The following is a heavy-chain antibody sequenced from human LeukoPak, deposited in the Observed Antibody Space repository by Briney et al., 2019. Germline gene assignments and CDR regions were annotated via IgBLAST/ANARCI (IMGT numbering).Heavy chain of an antibody. V-gene: IGHV1-18*01. CDR3: ARGTYSGSFFPFDY. J-gene: IGHJ4*02. Sequence: ASVKVSCKASGGTFSSYAISWVRQAPGQGLEWMGWISAYNGNTNYAQKLQGRVTMTTDTSTNTAYMELRSLRSDDTAVYYCARGTYSGSFFPFDYWGQGTLVTVSS. CDR1: GGTFSSYA. CDR2: ISAYNGNT. D-gene: IGHD1-26*01.